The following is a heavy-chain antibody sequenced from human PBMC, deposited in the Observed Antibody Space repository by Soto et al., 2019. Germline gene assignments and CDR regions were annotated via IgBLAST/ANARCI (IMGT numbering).Heavy chain of an antibody. J-gene: IGHJ4*02. CDR1: GDSIRRSNW. CDR2: IYGTGTA. D-gene: IGHD3-22*01. V-gene: IGHV4-4*02. CDR3: ARDRRSYYSDGSGLDF. Sequence: SETLSLTCAVSGDSIRRSNWWSWVRQPPGKGLEWIAEIYGTGTAYYSPSLKSRVTISVDTSKNQFSLKLTSATAADTAVYYCARDRRSYYSDGSGLDFWGQGTLVTVSS.